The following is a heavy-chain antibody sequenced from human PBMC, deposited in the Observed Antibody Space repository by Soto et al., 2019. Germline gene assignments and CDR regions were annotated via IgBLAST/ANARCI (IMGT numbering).Heavy chain of an antibody. V-gene: IGHV3-33*01. D-gene: IGHD6-13*01. J-gene: IGHJ4*02. CDR1: GFTFSSYG. CDR3: ARDPRTIAAAGTPDY. Sequence: QVQLVESGGGVVQPGRSLRLSCAASGFTFSSYGMHWVRQAPGKGLEWVAVIWYDGSNKYYADSVKGRFTISRDNSKNTLYLQMNSLRAEDTAVYYCARDPRTIAAAGTPDYWGQGTLVTVSS. CDR2: IWYDGSNK.